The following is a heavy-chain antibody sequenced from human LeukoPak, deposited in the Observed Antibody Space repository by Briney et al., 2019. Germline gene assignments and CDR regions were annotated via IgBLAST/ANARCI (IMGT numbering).Heavy chain of an antibody. CDR2: ISSSSSYI. Sequence: GALRLSCAAPGFTFSSYSMNWVRQAPGKGLGWVSSISSSSSYIYYADSVKGRFTISRDNAKNSLYLQMNSLRAEDTAVYCCARESTYYDFWSGYHHNWFDPWGQGTLVTVSS. V-gene: IGHV3-21*01. CDR3: ARESTYYDFWSGYHHNWFDP. J-gene: IGHJ5*02. D-gene: IGHD3-3*01. CDR1: GFTFSSYS.